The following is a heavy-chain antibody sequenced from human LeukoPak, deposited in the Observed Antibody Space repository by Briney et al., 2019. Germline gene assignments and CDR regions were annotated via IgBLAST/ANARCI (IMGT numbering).Heavy chain of an antibody. D-gene: IGHD2-15*01. Sequence: SVKVSCKASGGTFSSYAISWARQAPGQGLEWMGGILPIFGTPNYAQKFQGTVTITADEFTSTAYMELSSLRSEDTAVYYCASNPKRYCSGGSCPYYYYGMDVWGHGTTVTVSS. CDR3: ASNPKRYCSGGSCPYYYYGMDV. CDR1: GGTFSSYA. V-gene: IGHV1-69*13. CDR2: ILPIFGTP. J-gene: IGHJ6*02.